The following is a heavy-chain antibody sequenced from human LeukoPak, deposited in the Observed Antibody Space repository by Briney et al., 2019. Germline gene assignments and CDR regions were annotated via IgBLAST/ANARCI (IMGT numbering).Heavy chain of an antibody. CDR1: GGSISSYY. J-gene: IGHJ3*02. Sequence: SETLSLTCTVSGGSISSYYWSWIRQPPREGLEWIGYIYYSGSTNYNPSLKSRVTISVDTSKNQFSLKLSSVTAADTAVYYCARIIVVPAAKAAFDIWGQGTMVTVSS. CDR3: ARIIVVPAAKAAFDI. D-gene: IGHD2-2*01. V-gene: IGHV4-59*01. CDR2: IYYSGST.